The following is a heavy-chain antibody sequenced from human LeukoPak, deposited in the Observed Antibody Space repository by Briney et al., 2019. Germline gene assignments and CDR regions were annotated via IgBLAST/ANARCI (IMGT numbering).Heavy chain of an antibody. Sequence: KCGASLQISCKGSGYRFTSYWIGWVRPLPGKGLEWMGTIYPGDSDTRYNPSFQGQVTISADKSISTAYLQWSSLKASDTAMYYCARAPVYRILTGYYYYYYGMDVWGQGTTVTVSS. V-gene: IGHV5-51*01. J-gene: IGHJ6*02. CDR2: IYPGDSDT. CDR3: ARAPVYRILTGYYYYYYGMDV. CDR1: GYRFTSYW. D-gene: IGHD3-9*01.